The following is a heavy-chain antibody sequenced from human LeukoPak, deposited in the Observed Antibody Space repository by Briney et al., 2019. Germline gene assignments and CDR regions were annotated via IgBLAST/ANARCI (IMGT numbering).Heavy chain of an antibody. CDR1: GFTFSSYS. CDR2: ISSSSSYI. V-gene: IGHV3-21*04. CDR3: ARVSGDYYDSSGDFDY. J-gene: IGHJ4*02. D-gene: IGHD3-22*01. Sequence: GGSLRLSCAASGFTFSSYSMNWVRQAPGKGLEWVSSISSSSSYIYYADSVKGRFTISRDNAKNSLYLQMNSLRAEDTAVYYCARVSGDYYDSSGDFDYWGQGTLVTVSS.